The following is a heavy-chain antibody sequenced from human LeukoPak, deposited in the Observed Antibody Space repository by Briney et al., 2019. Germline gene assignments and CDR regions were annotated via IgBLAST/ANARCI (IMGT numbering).Heavy chain of an antibody. V-gene: IGHV3-74*01. J-gene: IGHJ4*02. CDR1: GFSFNNYW. CDR2: IDNDGST. Sequence: GGSLRLSCAASGFSFNNYWMHWVRQAPGKGLEWVSRIDNDGSTRYADSVKGRFTISRDNAKNTLYLQMNSLRADDTAVYYCVGSNGWPGYWGQGSLVTVSS. D-gene: IGHD6-19*01. CDR3: VGSNGWPGY.